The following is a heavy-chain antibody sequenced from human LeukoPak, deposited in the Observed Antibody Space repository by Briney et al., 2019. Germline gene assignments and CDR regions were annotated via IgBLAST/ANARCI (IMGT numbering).Heavy chain of an antibody. CDR1: GGSISSYY. CDR2: IYYSGST. D-gene: IGHD1-26*01. CDR3: ARVVVGATSGNPYYFDY. Sequence: KPSETLSLTCTVSGGSISSYYWSWIRQPPGKGLEWIGYIYYSGSTNYNPSLKSRVTISVDTSKNQFSLKLSSVTAADTAVYYCARVVVGATSGNPYYFDYWGQGTLVTVSS. V-gene: IGHV4-59*01. J-gene: IGHJ4*02.